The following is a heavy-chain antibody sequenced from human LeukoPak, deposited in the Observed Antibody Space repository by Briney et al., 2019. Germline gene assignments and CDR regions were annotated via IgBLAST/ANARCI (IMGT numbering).Heavy chain of an antibody. CDR3: ARMSADYGYPFDY. CDR2: ISGSGGST. Sequence: PGGSLRLSCAASGFTFSSYAMSWVRQAPGKGLEWVSAISGSGGSTYYADSVKGRFTISRDNSKNTLYLQMNSLRAEDTAVYYCARMSADYGYPFDYWGQGTLVTVSS. CDR1: GFTFSSYA. V-gene: IGHV3-23*01. J-gene: IGHJ4*02. D-gene: IGHD5-18*01.